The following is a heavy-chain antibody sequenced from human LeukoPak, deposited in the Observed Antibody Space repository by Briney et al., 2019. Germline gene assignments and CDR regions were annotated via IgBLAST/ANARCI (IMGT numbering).Heavy chain of an antibody. CDR2: IIPIFGTA. CDR1: GGTFSSYA. CDR3: ARGRDIVVVVAATLDAFDI. Sequence: SVKVSCKASGGTFSSYAISWVRQAPGQGLEWMGGIIPIFGTANYAQKFQGRVTITADESTSTAYMELSSLRSEDTAVYYCARGRDIVVVVAATLDAFDIWGQGTMVTVSS. J-gene: IGHJ3*02. D-gene: IGHD2-15*01. V-gene: IGHV1-69*13.